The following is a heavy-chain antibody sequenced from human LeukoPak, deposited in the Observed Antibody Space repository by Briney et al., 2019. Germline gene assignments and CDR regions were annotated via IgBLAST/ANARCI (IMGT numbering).Heavy chain of an antibody. D-gene: IGHD6-19*01. Sequence: SETLSLTCTVSGGSIRSYYWSWIRQPAGKGLEWIGRFYTSGSTNYNPSLNSRVTISIDTSKNQFPLKLSSVTAADTAVYYCARFGSGWWYNDYWGQGTLVTVSS. CDR3: ARFGSGWWYNDY. J-gene: IGHJ4*02. CDR1: GGSIRSYY. CDR2: FYTSGST. V-gene: IGHV4-4*07.